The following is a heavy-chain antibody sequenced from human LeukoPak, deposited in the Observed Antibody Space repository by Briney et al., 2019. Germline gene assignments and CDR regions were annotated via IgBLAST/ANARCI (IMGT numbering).Heavy chain of an antibody. CDR3: ATPHSSSIAARRNAFDI. V-gene: IGHV4-34*01. Sequence: SETLSLTCTVSGGSISSYYWSWIRQPPGKGLEWIGEINHSGSTNYNPSLKSRVTISVDTSKNQFSLKLSSVTAADTAVYYCATPHSSSIAARRNAFDIWGQGTMVTVSS. CDR1: GGSISSYY. CDR2: INHSGST. J-gene: IGHJ3*02. D-gene: IGHD6-6*01.